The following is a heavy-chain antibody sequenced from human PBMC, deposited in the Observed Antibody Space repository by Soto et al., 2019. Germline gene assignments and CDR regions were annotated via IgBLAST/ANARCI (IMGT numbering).Heavy chain of an antibody. Sequence: SETLSLTCSVSDDSINSDKDYWGWIRQPPGKGLEWIGSIYYRGNAYYNPSLQTRVTISLDKSKSQFSLRLNSVTAADSAVYFCARLEGLATISYYFDFWGPGALVTVSS. CDR2: IYYRGNA. CDR3: ARLEGLATISYYFDF. D-gene: IGHD3-9*01. CDR1: DDSINSDKDY. V-gene: IGHV4-39*01. J-gene: IGHJ4*02.